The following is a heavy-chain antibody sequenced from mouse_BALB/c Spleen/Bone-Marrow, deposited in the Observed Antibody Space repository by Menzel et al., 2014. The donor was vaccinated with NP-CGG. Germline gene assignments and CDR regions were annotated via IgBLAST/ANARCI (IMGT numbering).Heavy chain of an antibody. J-gene: IGHJ2*01. CDR2: ISCGSSTI. Sequence: EVKLVESGGGLVQPGGSRKLSCAASGFTFSSFGMHWVRQAPEKGLEWVAYISCGSSTIYYGDTVLGRFTISRDNPKNTLFLQMTSLRSEDTATYYCVRSGSSSGYFDYWGQGTTLTVSS. CDR3: VRSGSSSGYFDY. V-gene: IGHV5-17*02. D-gene: IGHD1-1*01. CDR1: GFTFSSFG.